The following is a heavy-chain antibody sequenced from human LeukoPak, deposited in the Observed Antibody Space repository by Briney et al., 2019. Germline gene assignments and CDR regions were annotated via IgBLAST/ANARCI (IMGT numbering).Heavy chain of an antibody. CDR3: AKVGDYDILTGYYLSGAFDI. CDR2: ISGSGGDT. J-gene: IGHJ3*02. V-gene: IGHV3-23*01. CDR1: GLTFSSYA. D-gene: IGHD3-9*01. Sequence: GGSLRLSCTGSGLTFSSYAMGWVRQAPGKGLEWVSTISGSGGDTYYADSVKGRFTISRDNSKNTLYLQMNSLRAEDTAVYYCAKVGDYDILTGYYLSGAFDIWGQGTMVTVSS.